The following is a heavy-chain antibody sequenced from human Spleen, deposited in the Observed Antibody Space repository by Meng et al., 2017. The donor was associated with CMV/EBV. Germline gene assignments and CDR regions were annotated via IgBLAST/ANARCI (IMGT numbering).Heavy chain of an antibody. CDR1: GFTVSTNY. D-gene: IGHD2-15*01. Sequence: GGSLRLSCAVSGFTVSTNYMSWVRQAPGKGLEWVGRIKSKTDGGTTDYTAPVKGRFTISRDDSKNTLYLQMNSLKTEDTAVYYCTTDTLGYCSGGSCPDYWGQGTLVTVSS. CDR2: IKSKTDGGTT. J-gene: IGHJ4*02. CDR3: TTDTLGYCSGGSCPDY. V-gene: IGHV3-15*01.